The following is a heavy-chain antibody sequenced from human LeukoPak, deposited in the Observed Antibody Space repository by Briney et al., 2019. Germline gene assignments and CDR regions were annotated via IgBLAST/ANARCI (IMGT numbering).Heavy chain of an antibody. V-gene: IGHV3-48*04. CDR2: ISSSSSTI. CDR3: AREVLYGSSGYYSAKGPPYFDY. D-gene: IGHD3-22*01. Sequence: GGSLRLSCAASGFTFSSYSVNWVRQAPGKGLEWVSYISSSSSTIYYADSVKGRFTISRDNAKNSLYLQMNSLRAEDTAVYYCAREVLYGSSGYYSAKGPPYFDYWGQGTLVTVSS. CDR1: GFTFSSYS. J-gene: IGHJ4*02.